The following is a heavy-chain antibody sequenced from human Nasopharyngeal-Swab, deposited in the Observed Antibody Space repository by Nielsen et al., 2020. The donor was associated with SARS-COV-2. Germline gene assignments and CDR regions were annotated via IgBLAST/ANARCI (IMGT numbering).Heavy chain of an antibody. CDR2: IAHDASNE. Sequence: GESLKISCAASGFTFSSFGLHLVRQAPGKGLEGVAFIAHDASNEYYGDSVKGRFSISRTRSKNTLYPQMDSLRGEDTAGYYCARDAPAHYGAFYWGRGTLVTVSS. CDR1: GFTFSSFG. D-gene: IGHD4-17*01. CDR3: ARDAPAHYGAFY. V-gene: IGHV3-30*03. J-gene: IGHJ4*02.